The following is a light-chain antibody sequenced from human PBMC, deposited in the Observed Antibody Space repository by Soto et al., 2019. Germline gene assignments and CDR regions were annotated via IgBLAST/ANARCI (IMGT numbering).Light chain of an antibody. CDR1: QVISSY. CDR3: QVLNSYPIT. V-gene: IGKV1-9*01. Sequence: DNKLTLSPSFLSASVGDRVTITCRASQVISSYLACYQQKPGKAPKLLIYAASTLQSGVPSRFSGSRSGTEFTLTISSLQPEDFATYCCQVLNSYPITFAQGTRLEIK. J-gene: IGKJ5*01. CDR2: AAS.